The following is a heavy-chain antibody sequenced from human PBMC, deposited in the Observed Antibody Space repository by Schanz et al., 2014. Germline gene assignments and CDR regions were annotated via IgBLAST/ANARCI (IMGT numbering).Heavy chain of an antibody. CDR1: GGSIRSGTYY. J-gene: IGHJ2*01. D-gene: IGHD1-1*01. V-gene: IGHV4-61*02. CDR3: ARDTTWRLDL. Sequence: QVQLQESGPGLVKPSETLSLTCTVSGGSIRSGTYYWSWIRQPAGKALEWVGRVFPNGITNYNPSLKSRVPIPRDTSKNQFSRTLTSLTAADTAVYYCARDTTWRLDLWGRGTLVTVSS. CDR2: VFPNGIT.